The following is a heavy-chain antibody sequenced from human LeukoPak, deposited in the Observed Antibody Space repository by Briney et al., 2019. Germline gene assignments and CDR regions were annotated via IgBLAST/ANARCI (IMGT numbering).Heavy chain of an antibody. CDR3: AKGGEYGSGSYYPYYYGMDV. J-gene: IGHJ6*02. CDR1: GFTFSSYG. V-gene: IGHV3-30*02. D-gene: IGHD3-10*01. CDR2: IWYDGSYK. Sequence: PGGSLRLSCAASGFTFSSYGMHWVRQAPGKGLEWVAFIWYDGSYKYYADSVKGRFTISRDNSKNTLYLQMNSLRAEDTAVYYCAKGGEYGSGSYYPYYYGMDVWGQGTTVTVSS.